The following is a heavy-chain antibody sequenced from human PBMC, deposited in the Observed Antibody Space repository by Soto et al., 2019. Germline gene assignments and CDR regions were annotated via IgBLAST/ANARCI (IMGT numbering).Heavy chain of an antibody. V-gene: IGHV1-18*04. D-gene: IGHD6-19*01. CDR2: ISAFNAKT. CDR1: GYTYFSYG. CDR3: ARDAIAGAGAFDY. Sequence: QVQLVQSGAEVKKPGASVKVSCTASGYTYFSYGISWVRQAPGQGLEWLGWISAFNAKTNYAPKFQASVTLTTDASTSTAYMELRGLRSDDTAVYFCARDAIAGAGAFDYWGQGALVIVSS. J-gene: IGHJ4*02.